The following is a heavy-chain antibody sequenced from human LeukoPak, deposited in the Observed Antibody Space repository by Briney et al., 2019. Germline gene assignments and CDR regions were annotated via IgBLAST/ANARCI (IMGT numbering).Heavy chain of an antibody. CDR1: GGPISSSNW. J-gene: IGHJ5*02. CDR3: ARVWVAVAGYNWFDP. V-gene: IGHV4-4*02. D-gene: IGHD6-19*01. Sequence: SETLSLTCAVSGGPISSSNWWSWVRQPPGKGLEWIGEIYHSGSTNYNPSLKSRVTISVDKSKNQFSLKLSSVTAADTAVYYCARVWVAVAGYNWFDPWGQGTLVTVSS. CDR2: IYHSGST.